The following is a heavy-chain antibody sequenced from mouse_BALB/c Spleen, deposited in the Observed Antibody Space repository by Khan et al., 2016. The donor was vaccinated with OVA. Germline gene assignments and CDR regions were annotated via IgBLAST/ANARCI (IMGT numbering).Heavy chain of an antibody. J-gene: IGHJ2*01. CDR1: GFTFSSYG. CDR2: IISNGGST. CDR3: ARMARTIN. Sequence: EVELVESGGGLVQPAGSLKLSCAVSGFTFSSYGMSWVRQPPDKRLELVATIISNGGSTYYPDSVKGRFTISRDNAKNTLYLQMSSLKSEDTAMYYCARMARTINWGQGTTLTVSS. V-gene: IGHV5-6-3*01.